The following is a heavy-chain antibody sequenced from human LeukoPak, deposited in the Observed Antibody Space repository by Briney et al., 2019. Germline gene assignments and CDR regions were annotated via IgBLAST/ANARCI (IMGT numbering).Heavy chain of an antibody. CDR3: ARSYDVWSGYSYFDY. V-gene: IGHV3-30-3*01. Sequence: QPGRSLRLSCVASRFSFSSYDMHWVRQAPGKGLEWVAMISYDGSNKYYADSVKGRFTISRDNSKNTLFLQMNSLRAEDTAVYYCARSYDVWSGYSYFDYWGQGTLVTVSS. CDR2: ISYDGSNK. CDR1: RFSFSSYD. J-gene: IGHJ4*02. D-gene: IGHD3-3*01.